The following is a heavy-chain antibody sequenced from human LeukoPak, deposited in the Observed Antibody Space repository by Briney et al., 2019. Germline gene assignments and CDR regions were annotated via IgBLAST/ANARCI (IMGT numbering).Heavy chain of an antibody. CDR3: AKFLTFDI. CDR2: ISGSGDST. Sequence: GGSLRLSCAASGFTFRSYGMTWVRQAPGKGLEWGSAISGSGDSTYYADSVKVRFTISTDNSKNTLYLTMNSLRAEDTAVYYCAKFLTFDIWGPGTMVTVSS. CDR1: GFTFRSYG. J-gene: IGHJ3*02. V-gene: IGHV3-23*01.